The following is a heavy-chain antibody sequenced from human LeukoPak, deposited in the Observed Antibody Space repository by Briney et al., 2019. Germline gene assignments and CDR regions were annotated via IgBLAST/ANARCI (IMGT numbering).Heavy chain of an antibody. CDR3: ARARDYYGSELKSWFDP. D-gene: IGHD3-10*01. V-gene: IGHV1-18*01. CDR2: ISPYNDNT. CDR1: GYTFSSSG. J-gene: IGHJ5*02. Sequence: ASVKVSCKASGYTFSSSGISWVRQAPGQGLEWMGWISPYNDNTNHAQKLQGRVTMTTDTSTSTAYMELRSLRSDDTAVYYCARARDYYGSELKSWFDPWGQGTLVTVSS.